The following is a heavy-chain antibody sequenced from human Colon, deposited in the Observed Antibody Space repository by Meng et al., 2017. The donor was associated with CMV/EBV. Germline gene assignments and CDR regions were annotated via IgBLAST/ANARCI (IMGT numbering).Heavy chain of an antibody. D-gene: IGHD6-13*01. CDR3: ARGSTSWTYYFDY. CDR1: GFTFSTYG. Sequence: GGSLRLSCVASGFTFSTYGMPWVRQAPGKGLEWVTFIHDDGSEKSYADSVKGRFTISRDNSKNTLSLQVDNVRGEDAAVYYCARGSTSWTYYFDYWGQGTQVTVSS. CDR2: IHDDGSEK. V-gene: IGHV3-30*02. J-gene: IGHJ4*02.